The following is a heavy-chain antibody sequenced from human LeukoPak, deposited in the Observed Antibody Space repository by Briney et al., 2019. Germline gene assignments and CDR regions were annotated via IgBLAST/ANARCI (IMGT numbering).Heavy chain of an antibody. CDR2: IYYSGST. CDR3: ARRMVRGVITTFDY. D-gene: IGHD3-10*01. Sequence: SETLSLTCTVSGGSISSSSYYCGWIRQPPGKGLEWIGSIYYSGSTYYHPSLKSRFTISVDTSNNQFSLKLSSVTAADTVVYYCARRMVRGVITTFDYWGQGTLVTVSS. CDR1: GGSISSSSYY. V-gene: IGHV4-39*01. J-gene: IGHJ4*02.